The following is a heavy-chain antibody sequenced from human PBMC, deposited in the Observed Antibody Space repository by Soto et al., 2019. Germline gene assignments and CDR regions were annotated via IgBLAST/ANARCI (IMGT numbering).Heavy chain of an antibody. D-gene: IGHD3-3*01. CDR2: IYYSGST. CDR3: ARGIFGVEYWFDP. J-gene: IGHJ5*02. V-gene: IGHV4-59*08. CDR1: GGSISSYY. Sequence: SETLSLTCTVSGGSISSYYWSCIRQPPGKGLEWIGYIYYSGSTNYNPSLKSRVTISVDTSKNQFSLKLSSVTAADTAVYYCARGIFGVEYWFDPWGQGTLVTGSS.